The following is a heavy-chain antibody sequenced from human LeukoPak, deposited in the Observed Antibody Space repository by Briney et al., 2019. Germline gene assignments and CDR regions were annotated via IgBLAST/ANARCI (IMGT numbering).Heavy chain of an antibody. CDR2: INSSGST. CDR1: DGSISSYY. V-gene: IGHV4-4*07. J-gene: IGHJ4*02. CDR3: ARAGDGYTSDY. Sequence: PETLSLTCTVSDGSISSYYWTWIRQPAGKGLEWIGRINSSGSTNYNPSLKSRVTLSVDTSKNQFSLKLSSVTAADTAVYYCARAGDGYTSDYWGQGTLVTVSS. D-gene: IGHD5-24*01.